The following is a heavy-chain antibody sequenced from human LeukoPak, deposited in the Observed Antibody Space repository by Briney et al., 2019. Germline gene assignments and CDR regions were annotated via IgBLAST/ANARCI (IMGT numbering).Heavy chain of an antibody. V-gene: IGHV3-53*01. D-gene: IGHD3-3*01. Sequence: GGSLRLSCAASGFTVSSSFMSWVRQAPGKGLEWVSVLYDDGATKYADSVKGRFTISRDDSENTLFLQMNSLRTEDTAVYYCARELLYHYYEYWGQGTLVTVSS. CDR3: ARELLYHYYEY. CDR1: GFTVSSSF. J-gene: IGHJ4*02. CDR2: LYDDGAT.